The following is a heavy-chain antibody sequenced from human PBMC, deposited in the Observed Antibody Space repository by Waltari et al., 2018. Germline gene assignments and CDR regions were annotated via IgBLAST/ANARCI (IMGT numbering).Heavy chain of an antibody. CDR2: IFYSGAT. CDR1: GDSIRSDDYF. V-gene: IGHV4-30-4*01. CDR3: ARQTGSGKYYYFDH. J-gene: IGHJ4*02. Sequence: QVQLQESGPGLVKPSQTLSLICTVSGDSIRSDDYFWSWIRQPPGKGLEWIGYIFYSGATYYNPSLKRRLSMSIDTSKNQFSLRLTSVTAADTAVYYCARQTGSGKYYYFDHWGQGTLVTVSS. D-gene: IGHD3-10*01.